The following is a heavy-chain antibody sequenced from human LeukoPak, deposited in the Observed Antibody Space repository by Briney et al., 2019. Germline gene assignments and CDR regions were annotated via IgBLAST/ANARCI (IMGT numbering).Heavy chain of an antibody. J-gene: IGHJ6*03. CDR1: GGSISSGGYS. CDR3: ARVAGFYYDSSGYYWGWDYYYYYMDV. CDR2: IYYSGST. Sequence: SQTLSLTCAVSGGSISSGGYSWSWIRQPPGKGLEWIGYIYYSGSTYYNPSLKSRVTISVDTSKNQSSPKLSSVTAADTAVYYCARVAGFYYDSSGYYWGWDYYYYYMDVWGKGTTVTVSS. D-gene: IGHD3-22*01. V-gene: IGHV4-30-4*07.